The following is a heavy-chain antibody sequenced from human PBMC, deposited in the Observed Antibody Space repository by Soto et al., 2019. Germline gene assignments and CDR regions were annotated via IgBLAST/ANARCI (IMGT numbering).Heavy chain of an antibody. CDR1: GFTFDDYA. CDR2: ISWNSGSI. CDR3: AKDLQGYCSGGSCPPENKYMDV. V-gene: IGHV3-9*01. D-gene: IGHD2-15*01. J-gene: IGHJ6*03. Sequence: GGSLRLSCAASGFTFDDYAMHWVRQAPGKGLEWVSGISWNSGSIGYADSVKGRFTISRDNAKNSLYLQMNSLRAEDTALYYCAKDLQGYCSGGSCPPENKYMDVWGKGTTVTVSS.